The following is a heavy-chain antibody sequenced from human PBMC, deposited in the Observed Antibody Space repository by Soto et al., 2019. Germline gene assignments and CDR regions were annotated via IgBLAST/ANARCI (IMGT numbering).Heavy chain of an antibody. Sequence: SETLSLTCAVSAYSISSAYYWNWVRQSPGKGLEWIGCVSYNGITFSNPSLKSRVTMTADTSRNHFSLRLTSVTAAGTATYFCARGVTGTLNYWGQGTLVNVSS. V-gene: IGHV4-38-2*01. CDR1: AYSISSAYY. D-gene: IGHD1-20*01. CDR3: ARGVTGTLNY. CDR2: VSYNGIT. J-gene: IGHJ4*02.